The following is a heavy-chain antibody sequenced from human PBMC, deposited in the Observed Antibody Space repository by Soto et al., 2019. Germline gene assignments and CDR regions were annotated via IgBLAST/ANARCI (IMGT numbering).Heavy chain of an antibody. CDR3: ARDHSYDFWSGYPIYYYYYYMDV. Sequence: GASVKVSCKASGYTFTGYYMHCVRQAPGQGHERKGWINPNSGGTNYAQKFQGWVTMTRDTSISTAYMELSRLRSDDTAVYYCARDHSYDFWSGYPIYYYYYYMDVWGKGTTVTVSS. D-gene: IGHD3-3*01. CDR1: GYTFTGYY. J-gene: IGHJ6*03. CDR2: INPNSGGT. V-gene: IGHV1-2*04.